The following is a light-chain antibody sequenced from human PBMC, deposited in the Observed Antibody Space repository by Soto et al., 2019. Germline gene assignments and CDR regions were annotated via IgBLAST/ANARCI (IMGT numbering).Light chain of an antibody. CDR3: AAWDDSLNAVV. CDR1: SSNIGSNT. Sequence: QSVLTHPPSASGTPGQRVTISCSGSSSNIGSNTVNWYQQLPGTAPKLLIYSNNQRPSGVPDRFSVSKSGTSASLAISGLQSEDEADYYCAAWDDSLNAVVFGGGTKVTVL. V-gene: IGLV1-44*01. J-gene: IGLJ2*01. CDR2: SNN.